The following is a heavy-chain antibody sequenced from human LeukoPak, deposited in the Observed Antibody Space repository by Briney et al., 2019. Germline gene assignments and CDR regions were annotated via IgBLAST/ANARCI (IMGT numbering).Heavy chain of an antibody. CDR1: GFTFSSYS. CDR2: ISSSSSTI. V-gene: IGHV3-48*01. D-gene: IGHD5-12*01. CDR3: ALGDSGYDYPNWFDP. J-gene: IGHJ5*02. Sequence: PGGSLRLSCAASGFTFSSYSMNWVRQAPGKGLEWVSYISSSSSTIYYADSVKGRFTISRDNAKNSLYLQMNSLRAEDTAVYYCALGDSGYDYPNWFDPWGQGTLVTVSS.